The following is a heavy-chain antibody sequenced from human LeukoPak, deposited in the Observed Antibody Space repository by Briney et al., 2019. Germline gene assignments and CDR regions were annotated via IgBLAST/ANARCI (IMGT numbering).Heavy chain of an antibody. V-gene: IGHV1-69*05. J-gene: IGHJ5*02. CDR1: GGTFSSYA. Sequence: ASVKVSCKASGGTFSSYAISWVRQAPGQGLEWMGGIIPIFGTANYAQKLQGRVTMTTDTSTSTAYMELRSLRSDDTAVYYCARVLGYCSGGSCYAGWFDPWGQGTLVTVSS. D-gene: IGHD2-15*01. CDR3: ARVLGYCSGGSCYAGWFDP. CDR2: IIPIFGTA.